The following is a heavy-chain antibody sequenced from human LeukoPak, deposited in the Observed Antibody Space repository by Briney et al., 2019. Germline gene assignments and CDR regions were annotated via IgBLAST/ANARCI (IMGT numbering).Heavy chain of an antibody. V-gene: IGHV4-61*02. J-gene: IGHJ4*02. Sequence: KPSETLSLTCTVSGGSISSGSYYWSWIRQPAGKGLEWIGRIYTSGSTNYNPSLKSRVTISVDTSKNQFSLKLSSVTAADTAVYYCARTRHEVPAAFDYWGQGTLVTVSS. D-gene: IGHD2-2*01. CDR3: ARTRHEVPAAFDY. CDR2: IYTSGST. CDR1: GGSISSGSYY.